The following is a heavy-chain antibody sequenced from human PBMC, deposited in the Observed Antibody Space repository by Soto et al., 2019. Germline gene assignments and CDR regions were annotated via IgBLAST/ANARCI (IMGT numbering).Heavy chain of an antibody. Sequence: QAQVVQSGAEVRKPGSSVKLSCKASEGTFNSYAIAWVRRAPGQGLEWMGGIIPYYNTLNYAQKFQDRVTITADDSTTTVYMELSSLRSDDTAVYFCASGASRWYPYFFDSWAQGTLVTVSS. D-gene: IGHD6-13*01. CDR3: ASGASRWYPYFFDS. V-gene: IGHV1-69*01. J-gene: IGHJ4*02. CDR1: EGTFNSYA. CDR2: IIPYYNTL.